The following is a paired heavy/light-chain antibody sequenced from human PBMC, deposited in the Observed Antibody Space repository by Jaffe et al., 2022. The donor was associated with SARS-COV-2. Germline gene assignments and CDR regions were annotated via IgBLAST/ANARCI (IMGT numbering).Light chain of an antibody. CDR1: QSVSSNY. CDR3: QQYDSLALT. V-gene: IGKV3-20*01. CDR2: GAS. J-gene: IGKJ4*01. Sequence: EIVLTQSPGTLSLSPGERATLSCRASQSVSSNYIAWYQQKPGQAPRLLIYGASTRATGVPDRFSGSGSGTDFILTISRLEPEDFAVYHCQQYDSLALTFGGGTKVEIK.
Heavy chain of an antibody. CDR2: INSDGSLA. CDR1: GFTFNSHT. J-gene: IGHJ2*01. Sequence: EVQLVESGGDLVRPGGSLRLSCVASGFTFNSHTISWVRQSPGKGLEWVSAINSDGSLAFYADSVKGRFTVSRDNSRNTLDLQMTSLRDEDTAVYYCAKEVFDRAIKYWFFDLWGRGTLVTVSS. V-gene: IGHV3-23*04. D-gene: IGHD3-9*01. CDR3: AKEVFDRAIKYWFFDL.